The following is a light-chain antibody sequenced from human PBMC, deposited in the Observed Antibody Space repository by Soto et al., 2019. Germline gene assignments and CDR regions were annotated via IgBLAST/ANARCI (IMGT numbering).Light chain of an antibody. J-gene: IGKJ1*01. CDR3: QHYNSYSEA. CDR2: KAS. Sequence: DIQMTQSPSTLSGSVGDRVTITCRASQTISSWLAWYQQKPGKAPKLLIYKASTLKSGVPSRFSGSGSGTAFTLTISSLQPYEFATYYCQHYNSYSEAFGQGTKVDLK. V-gene: IGKV1-5*03. CDR1: QTISSW.